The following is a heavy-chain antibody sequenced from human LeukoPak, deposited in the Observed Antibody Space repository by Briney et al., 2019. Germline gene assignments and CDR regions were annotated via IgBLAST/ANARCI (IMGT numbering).Heavy chain of an antibody. CDR3: ARAGYYDSSGYYVNWFDP. D-gene: IGHD3-22*01. Sequence: PSETLSLTCTVSVGSISSYYWRWIRQPRRKGREWIGYIYYSGSTNYNPSLKSRVTISVDTSKNQQFSLKLSSVTAADTAVYYCARAGYYDSSGYYVNWFDPWGQGTLVTVSS. J-gene: IGHJ5*02. CDR2: IYYSGST. V-gene: IGHV4-59*01. CDR1: VGSISSYY.